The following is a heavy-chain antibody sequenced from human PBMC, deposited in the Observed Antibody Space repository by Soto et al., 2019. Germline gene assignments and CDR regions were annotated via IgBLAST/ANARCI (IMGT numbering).Heavy chain of an antibody. J-gene: IGHJ6*02. D-gene: IGHD5-12*01. V-gene: IGHV1-46*01. CDR2: INPSGGST. Sequence: GASVKVSCKASGYTFTSYYMHWVRQAPGQGLEWMGIINPSGGSTSYAQKFQGRVTMTRDTSTSTVYMELSSLRSEDTAVYYCARDYSDYDYLVYYYYGMYVWGQGTTVTVSS. CDR3: ARDYSDYDYLVYYYYGMYV. CDR1: GYTFTSYY.